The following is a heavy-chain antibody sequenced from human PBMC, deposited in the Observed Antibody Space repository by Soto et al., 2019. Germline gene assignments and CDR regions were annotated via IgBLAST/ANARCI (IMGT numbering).Heavy chain of an antibody. D-gene: IGHD2-2*01. CDR1: GFTFSSYA. V-gene: IGHV3-30-3*01. CDR2: ISYDGSNK. J-gene: IGHJ6*02. Sequence: QVQLVESGGGVVQPGRSLRLPCAASGFTFSSYAMHWVRQAPGKGLEWVAVISYDGSNKYYADSVKGRFTISRDNSKNTLYLQMNSLRAEDTAVYYCASPYCSSTSCYGDPYYYYGMDVWGQGTTVTVSS. CDR3: ASPYCSSTSCYGDPYYYYGMDV.